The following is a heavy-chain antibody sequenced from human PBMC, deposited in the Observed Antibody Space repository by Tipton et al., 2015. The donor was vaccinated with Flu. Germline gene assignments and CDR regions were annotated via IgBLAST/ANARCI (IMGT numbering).Heavy chain of an antibody. CDR3: ARMEWTVTTPRYFDL. CDR1: GYSISSDGW. J-gene: IGHJ2*01. Sequence: SLRLSCAVSGYSISSDGWWTWVRQTPGKGLEWIGEVFHSGSTNYNPSLKSRVSISMDKSNNQFSLRLSSVTAADTAVYYCARMEWTVTTPRYFDLWGRGTLVTVSS. D-gene: IGHD4-17*01. V-gene: IGHV4-4*02. CDR2: VFHSGST.